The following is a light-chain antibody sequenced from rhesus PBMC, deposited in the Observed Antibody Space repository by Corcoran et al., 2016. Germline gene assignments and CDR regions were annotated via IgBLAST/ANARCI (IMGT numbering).Light chain of an antibody. Sequence: DIQMTQSPSSLSASVGDRVTITCRASQGITNDLAWYQPKTGETPKILIYEASNLQSGIPSRFSGSGARTDFTRTISSLQSEDFATYYCQHYYSTPFTFGPGTKLDIK. CDR2: EAS. CDR3: QHYYSTPFT. CDR1: QGITND. J-gene: IGKJ3*01. V-gene: IGKV1-25*01.